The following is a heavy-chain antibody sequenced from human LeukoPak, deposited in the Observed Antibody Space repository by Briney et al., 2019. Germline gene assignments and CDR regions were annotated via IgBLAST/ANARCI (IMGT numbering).Heavy chain of an antibody. D-gene: IGHD6-6*01. CDR2: INASGGYT. V-gene: IGHV3-23*01. CDR3: VKDPYSSSSGGPYGMDV. CDR1: GFTFSSYA. Sequence: PGGSLRLSCAASGFTFSSYAMSWVRQAPGKGLEWVSSINASGGYTYYADSVKGRYTISRDNSKNTLYLQMNSLRAEDTAIYYCVKDPYSSSSGGPYGMDVWGQGTTVAVSS. J-gene: IGHJ6*02.